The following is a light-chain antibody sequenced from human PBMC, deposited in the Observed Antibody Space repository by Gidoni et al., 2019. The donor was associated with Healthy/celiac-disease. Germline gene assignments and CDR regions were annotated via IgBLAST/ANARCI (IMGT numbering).Light chain of an antibody. V-gene: IGKV1-39*01. CDR3: QQSYSTFIT. CDR2: AAS. Sequence: DIQMNQSPSSLSASVGDRVTITCRASQSISSYLNWYQQKPGKAPKLLIYAASSLQSGVPSRFSGSGSGTDFTLTISRLQPEDFATYYCQQSYSTFITFGQGTQLEIK. CDR1: QSISSY. J-gene: IGKJ5*01.